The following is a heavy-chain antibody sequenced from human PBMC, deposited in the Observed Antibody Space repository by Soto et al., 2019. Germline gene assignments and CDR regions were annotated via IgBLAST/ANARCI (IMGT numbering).Heavy chain of an antibody. Sequence: ESVKISCKGFGDSFAGSWITWVRQNPGKGLAWMGRIDPSDCQTDYSPSFRGHVTISVTKSITTVFLQWSSLRASDTAMYYCARQIYDSDTGPNFQYYFDSWGQGTPVTVSS. J-gene: IGHJ4*02. D-gene: IGHD3-22*01. CDR3: ARQIYDSDTGPNFQYYFDS. V-gene: IGHV5-10-1*01. CDR2: IDPSDCQT. CDR1: GDSFAGSW.